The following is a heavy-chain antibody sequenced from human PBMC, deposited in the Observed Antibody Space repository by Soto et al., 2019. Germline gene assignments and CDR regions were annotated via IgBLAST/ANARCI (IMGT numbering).Heavy chain of an antibody. CDR3: ASDLSGRADV. CDR2: MDEDGGTT. Sequence: EVQLVESGGGLVRPGGSLRLSCAASGFTFSSYWFHGVRQVPGKGLVWVSRMDEDGGTTDYADSVKGRFTISRDNAKNTLYLQMNSLRVEDTAVYYCASDLSGRADVWGQGTTVTVSS. D-gene: IGHD3-10*01. V-gene: IGHV3-74*02. J-gene: IGHJ6*02. CDR1: GFTFSSYW.